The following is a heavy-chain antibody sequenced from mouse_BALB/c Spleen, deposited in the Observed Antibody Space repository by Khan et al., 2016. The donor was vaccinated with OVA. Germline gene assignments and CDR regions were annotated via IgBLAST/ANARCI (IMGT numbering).Heavy chain of an antibody. Sequence: EVQLQESGPGLVKPSQSLSLTCTVTGYSITSDYAWNWIRQFPGNKLEWMGYISYSGSANYNPSLKSRISITRDTSENQFFLQLNSVTTEDSATYYCARLYYYGHWYVDVWGAGTTVTVSS. J-gene: IGHJ1*01. D-gene: IGHD1-1*01. CDR2: ISYSGSA. CDR3: ARLYYYGHWYVDV. V-gene: IGHV3-2*02. CDR1: GYSITSDYA.